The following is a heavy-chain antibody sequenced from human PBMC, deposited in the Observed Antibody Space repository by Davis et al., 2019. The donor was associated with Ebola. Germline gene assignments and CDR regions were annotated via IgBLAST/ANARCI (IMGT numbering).Heavy chain of an antibody. CDR1: GFTFSSYA. CDR2: ISGSGGTT. Sequence: GESLKISCAASGFTFSSYAMTWVRQAPGKGLEWVSCISGSGGTTEYADSAKGRFTISRDNAKKSLYLEMNSLRAEDTAVYYCATDNWGPALWGQGTLLTVSS. D-gene: IGHD7-27*01. J-gene: IGHJ4*02. CDR3: ATDNWGPAL. V-gene: IGHV3-23*01.